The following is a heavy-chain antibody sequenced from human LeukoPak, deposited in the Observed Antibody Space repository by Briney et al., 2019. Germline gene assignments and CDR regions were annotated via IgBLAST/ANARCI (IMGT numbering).Heavy chain of an antibody. D-gene: IGHD1-26*01. V-gene: IGHV3-48*03. J-gene: IGHJ4*02. Sequence: GGSLRLSCAASGFSFSTYELNWVRQAPGKGLEWVSYISRSGSTIYYADSVKGRFTVSRDNAKSSLYLQMNSLRAEDTAVYYCARKISGSYYEYLDSWGQGTLVTVSS. CDR1: GFSFSTYE. CDR3: ARKISGSYYEYLDS. CDR2: ISRSGSTI.